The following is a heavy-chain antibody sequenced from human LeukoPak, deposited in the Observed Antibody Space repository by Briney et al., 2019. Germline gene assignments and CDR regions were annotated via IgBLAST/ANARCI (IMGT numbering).Heavy chain of an antibody. CDR2: IAGSGVHT. V-gene: IGHV3-23*01. CDR3: AKALDDGGYNFERGADL. CDR1: GFTLSTYA. D-gene: IGHD3-22*01. Sequence: GGSLRLSCAASGFTLSTYAMTCVPQAPGKGLEGGSSIAGSGVHTYYAHSVKGRSTISRDNSRDTLYLQLNSRRGQDTALYFCAKALDDGGYNFERGADLWGEGTLVTVSS. J-gene: IGHJ4*02.